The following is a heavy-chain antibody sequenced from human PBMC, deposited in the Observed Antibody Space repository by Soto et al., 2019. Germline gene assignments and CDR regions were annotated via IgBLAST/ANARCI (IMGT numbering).Heavy chain of an antibody. D-gene: IGHD6-6*01. CDR2: IYYSGST. CDR3: ARDLRAARSLYDWFDP. Sequence: SETLSLTCTVSGGSISSGDYYWSWIRKPPGKGLEWIGYIYYSGSTYYNPSLKSRVTISVDTSKNQFSLKLSSVTAADTAVYYCARDLRAARSLYDWFDPWGQGTLVTVSS. V-gene: IGHV4-30-4*01. CDR1: GGSISSGDYY. J-gene: IGHJ5*02.